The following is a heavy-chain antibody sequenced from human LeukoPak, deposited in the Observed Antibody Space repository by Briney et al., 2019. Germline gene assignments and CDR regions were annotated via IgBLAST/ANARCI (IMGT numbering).Heavy chain of an antibody. D-gene: IGHD4-17*01. CDR2: INPNSGGT. J-gene: IGHJ4*02. Sequence: ASVKVSCKASGYTFTGYYMHWVRQAPGQGLEWMGWINPNSGGTIYAQKFQGRVTMTRDTSISTVYMELSRLRSDDTAVYYCARPREYGDYSYFDYWGQGTLVTVSS. CDR3: ARPREYGDYSYFDY. CDR1: GYTFTGYY. V-gene: IGHV1-2*02.